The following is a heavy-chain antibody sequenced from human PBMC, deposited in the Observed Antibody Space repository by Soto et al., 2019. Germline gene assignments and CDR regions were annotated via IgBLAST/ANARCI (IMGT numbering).Heavy chain of an antibody. CDR3: ARETPSDSAFDY. CDR1: GYTFTGYY. Sequence: QVQLEQSGAEVKRPGASVKVSCKASGYTFTGYYLHWVRQAPGQGLEWMGWINPQSGVTKSAQQFQGRVTMTRDTSITTAFMEMTSLKSDDTAVFYCARETPSDSAFDYWGQGTLVTVSS. CDR2: INPQSGVT. J-gene: IGHJ4*02. V-gene: IGHV1-2*02.